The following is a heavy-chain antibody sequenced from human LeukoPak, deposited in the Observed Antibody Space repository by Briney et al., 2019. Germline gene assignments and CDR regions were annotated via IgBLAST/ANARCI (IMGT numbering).Heavy chain of an antibody. J-gene: IGHJ3*02. CDR3: AREALGSYYFPDAFDI. Sequence: PGGSLRLSCAASGFTFDDYAMHWVRQAPGKGLEWVSGISWNSGSIGYADSVKGRFTISRDNAKNSLYLQMNSLRAEDTAVYYCAREALGSYYFPDAFDIWGQGTMVTVSS. CDR2: ISWNSGSI. D-gene: IGHD3-10*01. V-gene: IGHV3-9*01. CDR1: GFTFDDYA.